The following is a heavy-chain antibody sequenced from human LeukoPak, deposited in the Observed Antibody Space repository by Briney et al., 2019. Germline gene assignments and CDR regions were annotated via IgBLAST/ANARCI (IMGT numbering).Heavy chain of an antibody. J-gene: IGHJ4*02. V-gene: IGHV3-23*01. Sequence: GGSLRLSCAVSGFTSSSEAMGWVRQLPGGGLEWVSTISPAGGTTYYAESMKGRFTISRDNSKSTLYLQMNSLRVEDTAVYYCTKVRSGSSSWALRVFDYWGQGALVTVSS. D-gene: IGHD6-13*01. CDR3: TKVRSGSSSWALRVFDY. CDR2: ISPAGGTT. CDR1: GFTSSSEA.